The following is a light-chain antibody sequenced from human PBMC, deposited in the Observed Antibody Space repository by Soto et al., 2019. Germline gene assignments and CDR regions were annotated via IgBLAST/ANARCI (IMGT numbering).Light chain of an antibody. CDR3: QQYNNWPPWT. J-gene: IGKJ1*01. V-gene: IGKV3-15*01. Sequence: EIVMTQSPATLSVSPGERATLSCRASQSVSRNLAWYRQKTGQAPRLLIYGASTRATGIPARFSGSGSGTEFTLTISSLQSEDFAVYYCQQYNNWPPWTFGQGTKVEIK. CDR1: QSVSRN. CDR2: GAS.